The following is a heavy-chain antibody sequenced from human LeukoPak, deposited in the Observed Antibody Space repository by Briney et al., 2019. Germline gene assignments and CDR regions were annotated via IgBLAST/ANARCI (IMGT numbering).Heavy chain of an antibody. CDR1: GLTFSSYR. CDR2: IKQGGSEK. V-gene: IGHV3-7*03. CDR3: ARDVRRWFDP. J-gene: IGHJ5*02. Sequence: GGSLRLSCAASGLTFSSYRMSWVRQAPGKGLEWVANIKQGGSEKYYVDSVKGRFTISRDNAKNSLYLQMNSLRAEDTAVYYCARDVRRWFDPWGQGTLVTVSS.